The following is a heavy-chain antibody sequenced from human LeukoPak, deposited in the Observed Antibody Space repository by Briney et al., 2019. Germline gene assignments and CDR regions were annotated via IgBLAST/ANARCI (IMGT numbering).Heavy chain of an antibody. D-gene: IGHD6-13*01. J-gene: IGHJ4*02. V-gene: IGHV4-39*01. CDR1: GGSISSSSYY. CDR2: ICYSGST. Sequence: PSETLSLTCTVSGGSISSSSYYWGWIRQPPGKGLEWIGSICYSGSTYYNPSLKSRVTISVDTSKNQFSLKLSSVTAADTAVYYCARSYSSSWYYWGQGTLVTVSS. CDR3: ARSYSSSWYY.